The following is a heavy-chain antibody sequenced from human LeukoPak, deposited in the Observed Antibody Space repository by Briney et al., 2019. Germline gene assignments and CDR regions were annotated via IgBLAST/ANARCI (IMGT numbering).Heavy chain of an antibody. CDR3: ARDTYDSSGYSYGIY. Sequence: GSLRLSCAASGFTFSSYGMHWVRQAPGKGLEWVADIWYDGSKKYYADSVKGRFTISRDNSKNTLYLQMNSLRAEDTAVYYCARDTYDSSGYSYGIYWGQGTLVTVSS. CDR1: GFTFSSYG. CDR2: IWYDGSKK. J-gene: IGHJ4*02. V-gene: IGHV3-33*01. D-gene: IGHD3-22*01.